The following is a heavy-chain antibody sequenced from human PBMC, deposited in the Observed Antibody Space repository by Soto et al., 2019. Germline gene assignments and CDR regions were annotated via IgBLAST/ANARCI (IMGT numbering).Heavy chain of an antibody. CDR1: GGSISSGGYS. CDR2: IYHSGST. J-gene: IGHJ4*02. Sequence: SETLSLTCAVSGGSISSGGYSWSWIRQPPGKGLEWIGYIYHSGSTYYNPTLKSRLLISVDTSRSQFALKLSSVTAADTALYYCVRFWPPPYSDALTDYTDAFDYWGKGMMVTVSS. V-gene: IGHV4-30-2*01. CDR3: VRFWPPPYSDALTDYTDAFDY. D-gene: IGHD5-12*01.